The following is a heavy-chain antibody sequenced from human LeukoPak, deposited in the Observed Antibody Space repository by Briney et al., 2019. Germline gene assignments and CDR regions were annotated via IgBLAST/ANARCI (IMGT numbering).Heavy chain of an antibody. D-gene: IGHD3-10*01. J-gene: IGHJ4*02. CDR1: GGSISSYY. CDR2: IYYSGST. Sequence: SETLSLTRTVSGGSISSYYWSWIRQPPGKGLEWIGYIYYSGSTNYNPSLKSRVTISVDTSKNQFSLKLSSVTAADTAVYYCARADYYYGSGSYLVYFDYWGQGTLVTVSS. V-gene: IGHV4-59*01. CDR3: ARADYYYGSGSYLVYFDY.